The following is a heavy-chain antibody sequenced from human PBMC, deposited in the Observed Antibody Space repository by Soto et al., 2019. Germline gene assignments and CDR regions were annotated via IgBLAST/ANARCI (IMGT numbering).Heavy chain of an antibody. V-gene: IGHV4-61*01. CDR1: GGSISSSSYY. D-gene: IGHD3-9*01. CDR3: ARAGVGRYFDWLPELDY. CDR2: IYYSGST. J-gene: IGHJ4*02. Sequence: SEPLSLTCTVSGGSISSSSYYWSWIRQPPGKGLEWIGYIYYSGSTNYNPSLKSRVTISVDTSKNQFSLKLSSVTAADTAVYYCARAGVGRYFDWLPELDYWGQGTLVTVSS.